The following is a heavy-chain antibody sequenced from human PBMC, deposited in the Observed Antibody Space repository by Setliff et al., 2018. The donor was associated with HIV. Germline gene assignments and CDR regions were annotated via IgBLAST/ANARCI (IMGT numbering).Heavy chain of an antibody. V-gene: IGHV4-39*07. J-gene: IGHJ4*02. CDR1: GASITTDTYY. D-gene: IGHD6-19*01. CDR3: ARETIRSGHPSEAGFDF. Sequence: SETLSLTCTVSGASITTDTYYWAWIRRPPGKGLEWIGSIYHRGSTHHNPSLKSRVTMSVDTSKNQFSLNLNSVTAADTAVYYCARETIRSGHPSEAGFDFWGQGALVTVSS. CDR2: IYHRGST.